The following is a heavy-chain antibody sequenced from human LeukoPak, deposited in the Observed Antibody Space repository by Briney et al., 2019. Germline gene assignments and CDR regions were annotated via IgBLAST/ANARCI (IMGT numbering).Heavy chain of an antibody. V-gene: IGHV4-4*07. D-gene: IGHD6-19*01. CDR1: GGSTSSYY. CDR2: IYTSGST. Sequence: SETLSLTCTVSGGSTSSYYWSWIRQPAGKGLEWIGRIYTSGSTNYNPSLKSRVTMSVDTSKNQFSLKLSSVTAADTAVYYCARDLVAVASQWFDPWGQGTLVTVSS. CDR3: ARDLVAVASQWFDP. J-gene: IGHJ5*02.